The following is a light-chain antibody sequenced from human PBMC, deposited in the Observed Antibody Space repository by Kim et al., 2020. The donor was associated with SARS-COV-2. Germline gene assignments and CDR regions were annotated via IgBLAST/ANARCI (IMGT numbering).Light chain of an antibody. Sequence: QSVLTQPPSESGTPGQRVTISCSGSSSNIGSNYVYWYQQLPGTAPKLLIYRNNQRPSGVPDRFSGSKSGTSASLAISGLRSEDEADYYCAAWDDSLSGWFFGGGTQLTVL. J-gene: IGLJ2*01. V-gene: IGLV1-47*01. CDR1: SSNIGSNY. CDR3: AAWDDSLSGWF. CDR2: RNN.